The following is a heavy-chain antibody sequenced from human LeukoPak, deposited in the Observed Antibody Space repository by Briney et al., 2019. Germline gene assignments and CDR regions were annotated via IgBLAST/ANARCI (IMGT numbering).Heavy chain of an antibody. CDR3: ARLGNTYYYDSSGYYFDY. CDR2: IIPIFGTA. V-gene: IGHV1-69*13. D-gene: IGHD3-22*01. CDR1: GGTFSSYA. J-gene: IGHJ4*02. Sequence: ASVKVSCKASGGTFSSYAISWVRQAPGQGLEWMGGIIPIFGTANYAQKFQGRVTITADESTSTAYMELSSLRSEDTAVYYCARLGNTYYYDSSGYYFDYWGQGTLVTVSS.